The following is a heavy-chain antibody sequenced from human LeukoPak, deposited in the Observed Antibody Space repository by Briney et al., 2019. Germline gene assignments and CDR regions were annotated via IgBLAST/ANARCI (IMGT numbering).Heavy chain of an antibody. Sequence: GGSLRLSCAASGFSFNTYWMTWVRQAPGKVLEWVANIKQDGSEKDYVDSVKGRFTISRDNGKNSLYLEMNSLRGDDTAVYYCARVRGDRDILTGYFKLYFDYWGQGTLVTVSS. V-gene: IGHV3-7*04. J-gene: IGHJ4*02. D-gene: IGHD3-9*01. CDR1: GFSFNTYW. CDR2: IKQDGSEK. CDR3: ARVRGDRDILTGYFKLYFDY.